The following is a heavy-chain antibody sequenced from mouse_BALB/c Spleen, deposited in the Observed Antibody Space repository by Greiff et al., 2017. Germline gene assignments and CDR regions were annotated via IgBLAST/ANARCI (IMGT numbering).Heavy chain of an antibody. J-gene: IGHJ1*01. CDR2: IRLKSNNYAT. CDR3: TKIYHWYFDV. Sequence: EVMLVESGGGLVQPGGSMKLSCVASGFTFSNYWMNWVRQSPEKGLEWVAEIRLKSNNYATHYAESVKGRFTISRDDSKSSVYLQMNNLRAEDTGIYYCTKIYHWYFDVWGAGTTVTVSS. CDR1: GFTFSNYW. V-gene: IGHV6-6*02. D-gene: IGHD1-1*01.